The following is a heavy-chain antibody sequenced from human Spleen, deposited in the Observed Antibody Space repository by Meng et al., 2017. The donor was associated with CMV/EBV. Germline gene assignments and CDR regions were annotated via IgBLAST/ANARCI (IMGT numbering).Heavy chain of an antibody. V-gene: IGHV1-18*01. Sequence: KASGYKFDIYGITWVRQAPGQGLEWVGWVGAENGETNYGQKFQGRVTVTADTFTKTAYMAMRSLRSDDSAIYYCARAGAAVTTNFDFWGQGTLVTVSS. CDR3: ARAGAAVTTNFDF. CDR1: GYKFDIYG. D-gene: IGHD4-17*01. J-gene: IGHJ4*02. CDR2: VGAENGET.